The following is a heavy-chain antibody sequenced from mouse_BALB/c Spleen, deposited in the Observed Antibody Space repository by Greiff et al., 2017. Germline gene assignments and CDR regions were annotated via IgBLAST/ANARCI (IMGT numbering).Heavy chain of an antibody. CDR3: ARANYYGSSYYYYAMDY. CDR2: ISSGGSYT. J-gene: IGHJ4*01. Sequence: EVKLMESGGGLVKPGGSLKLSCAASGFTFSSYAMSWVRQSPEKRLEWVAEISSGGSYTYYPDTVTGRFTISRDNAKNTLYLEMSSLRSEDTAMYYCARANYYGSSYYYYAMDYWGQGTSVTVSS. CDR1: GFTFSSYA. D-gene: IGHD1-1*01. V-gene: IGHV5-9-4*01.